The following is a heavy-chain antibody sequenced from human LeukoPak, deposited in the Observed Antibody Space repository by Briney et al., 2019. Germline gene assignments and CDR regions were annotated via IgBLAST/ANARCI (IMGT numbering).Heavy chain of an antibody. CDR1: GFTFSIYA. CDR3: VKSSGFWTGPFDY. V-gene: IGHV3-23*01. CDR2: ISGSGGST. D-gene: IGHD3/OR15-3a*01. Sequence: GGSLRLSCAASGFTFSIYAMSWGRQAPGEGLEWVSAISGSGGSTYYADSVKGRFTISRDNSKNTLYLQMNSLRAEDTAVYYCVKSSGFWTGPFDYWGQGIWVTVSS. J-gene: IGHJ4*02.